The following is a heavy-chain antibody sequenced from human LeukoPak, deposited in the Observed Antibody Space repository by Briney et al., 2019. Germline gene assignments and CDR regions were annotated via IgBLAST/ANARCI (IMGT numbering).Heavy chain of an antibody. CDR1: GFTFSSYW. CDR3: ARAHGDYVVWFDP. V-gene: IGHV3-7*01. Sequence: GGSLRLSCAASGFTFSSYWMSWVRQAPGKGLEWVANIKQDGSEKYYVDSVKGRFTISRDNAKNSLYLQMNSLRAADTAVYYCARAHGDYVVWFDPWGQGTLVTVSS. D-gene: IGHD4-17*01. CDR2: IKQDGSEK. J-gene: IGHJ5*02.